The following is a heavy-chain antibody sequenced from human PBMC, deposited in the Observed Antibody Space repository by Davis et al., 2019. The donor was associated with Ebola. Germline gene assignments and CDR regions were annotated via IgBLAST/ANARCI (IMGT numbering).Heavy chain of an antibody. V-gene: IGHV3-21*01. D-gene: IGHD5-24*01. CDR1: GFSFSTYS. J-gene: IGHJ4*02. CDR3: ARGWLQPDS. Sequence: GESLKISCAASGFSFSTYSMNWVRQAPGKGLEWVSSMSRDSVYKYYADSVKGRFTTSRDNAKNSLNLQMNSLRAEDTAVYYCARGWLQPDSWGQGTLVTVSS. CDR2: MSRDSVYK.